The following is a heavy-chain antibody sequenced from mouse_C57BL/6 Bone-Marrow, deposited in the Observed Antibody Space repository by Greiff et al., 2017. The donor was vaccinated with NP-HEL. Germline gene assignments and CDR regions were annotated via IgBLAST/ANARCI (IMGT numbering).Heavy chain of an antibody. J-gene: IGHJ3*01. Sequence: SGAELVRPGASVKLSCTASGFNIKDYYMHWVKQRPEQGLEWIGRIDPEDGDTEYAPKFQGKATMTADTSSNTAYLQLSSLTSEDTAVYYCTTGYYYGSSYLWFAYWGQGTLVTVSA. D-gene: IGHD1-1*01. V-gene: IGHV14-1*01. CDR2: IDPEDGDT. CDR1: GFNIKDYY. CDR3: TTGYYYGSSYLWFAY.